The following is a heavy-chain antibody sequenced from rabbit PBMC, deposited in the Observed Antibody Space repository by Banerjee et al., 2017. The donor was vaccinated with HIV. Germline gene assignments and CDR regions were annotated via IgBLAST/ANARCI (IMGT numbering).Heavy chain of an antibody. J-gene: IGHJ6*01. D-gene: IGHD7-1*01. CDR3: ARDRDGDAGYGSLAL. V-gene: IGHV1S40*01. CDR2: IYAGNTDNT. CDR1: GFDFSNYG. Sequence: QSLEESGGDLVKPGASLTLTCKASGFDFSNYGVSWVRQAPGKGLEWIACIYAGNTDNTYYASWAKGRFTISKTSSTTVTLQMTSLTAADTATYFCARDRDGDAGYGSLALWGQGTLVTVS.